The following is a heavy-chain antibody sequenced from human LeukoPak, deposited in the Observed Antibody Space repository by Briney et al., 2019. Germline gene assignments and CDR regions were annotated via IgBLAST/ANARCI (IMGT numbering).Heavy chain of an antibody. CDR2: IYYTGNT. V-gene: IGHV4-39*01. D-gene: IGHD5-12*01. CDR3: ARLGLPINFDY. CDR1: GDSITGYY. J-gene: IGHJ4*02. Sequence: TPSETLSLTCSVSGDSITGYYWGWIRQPPGKGLEWIGNIYYTGNTYYNSSLKSRVTISLDTSKNQFSLKLSSVTAADTAVYYCARLGLPINFDYWGQGTLVTVSS.